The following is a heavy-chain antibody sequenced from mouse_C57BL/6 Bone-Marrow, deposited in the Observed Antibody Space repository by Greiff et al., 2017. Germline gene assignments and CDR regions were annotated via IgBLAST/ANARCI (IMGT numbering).Heavy chain of an antibody. V-gene: IGHV1-50*01. Sequence: QQSCKASGYTFTSYWMQWVKQRPGQGLEWIGEIDPSDSYTNYNQKFKGKATLTVDTSSSTAYMQLSSLTSEDSAVYYCARLDSNFAMDYWGQGTSVTVSS. D-gene: IGHD2-5*01. CDR1: GYTFTSYW. CDR2: IDPSDSYT. J-gene: IGHJ4*01. CDR3: ARLDSNFAMDY.